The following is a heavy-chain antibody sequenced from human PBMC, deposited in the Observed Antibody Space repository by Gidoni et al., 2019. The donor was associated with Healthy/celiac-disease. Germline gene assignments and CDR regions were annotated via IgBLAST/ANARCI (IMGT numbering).Heavy chain of an antibody. J-gene: IGHJ6*02. Sequence: QVQLVQSGAEVKKPGSSVKVSCTASGGTFSSYTISWVRQAPGQGLEWMGRIIPILGIANYAQKFQGRVTITADKSTSTAYMELSSLRAEDTAVYYCAGRGYSGYDSYGMDVWGQGTTVTVSS. CDR1: GGTFSSYT. V-gene: IGHV1-69*02. D-gene: IGHD5-12*01. CDR2: IIPILGIA. CDR3: AGRGYSGYDSYGMDV.